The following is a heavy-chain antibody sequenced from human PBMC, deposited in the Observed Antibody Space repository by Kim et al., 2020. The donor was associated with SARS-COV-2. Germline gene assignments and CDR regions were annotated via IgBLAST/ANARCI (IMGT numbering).Heavy chain of an antibody. J-gene: IGHJ3*02. CDR3: VRVRILGAFES. CDR1: GFTFSAYY. D-gene: IGHD3-16*01. V-gene: IGHV3-48*02. CDR2: INNGSTTI. Sequence: GGSLRLSCAASGFTFSAYYMNWVRQAPGKGLEWVSVINNGSTTIYYDSSVDSLFTISSDNTKTSLFLLMNSLSDDTTAFYYGVRVRILGAFESWG.